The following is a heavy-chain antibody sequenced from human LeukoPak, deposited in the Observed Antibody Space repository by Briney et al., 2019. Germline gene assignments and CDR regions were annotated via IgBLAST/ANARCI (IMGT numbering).Heavy chain of an antibody. J-gene: IGHJ4*02. CDR1: RGTLSSYA. CDR3: ARDASTYTLGYCSSTSCYLDY. V-gene: IGHV1-69*13. Sequence: SLKVSRKPSRGTLSSYAISTVGQSPGHGLEWMGGIIPIFGTASYTQKCQGRVTITADESTSTAYMELSSLRSEDTAVYYCARDASTYTLGYCSSTSCYLDYWGQGTLVTVSS. D-gene: IGHD2-2*01. CDR2: IIPIFGTA.